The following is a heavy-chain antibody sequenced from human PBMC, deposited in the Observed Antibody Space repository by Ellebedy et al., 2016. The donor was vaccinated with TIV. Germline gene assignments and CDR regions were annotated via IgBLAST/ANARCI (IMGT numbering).Heavy chain of an antibody. Sequence: AASVKVSCKASGYTFTNYGISWVRQAPGQGLEWMGWISALNGHTNVAQKFQGRVVITTDTSTSTVYMDLWSLRSEDTAIYYCARAQTHTNGDCPLGDCNDHVMDVWGQGTTVTVSS. CDR2: ISALNGHT. CDR3: ARAQTHTNGDCPLGDCNDHVMDV. D-gene: IGHD1-1*01. CDR1: GYTFTNYG. J-gene: IGHJ6*02. V-gene: IGHV1-18*01.